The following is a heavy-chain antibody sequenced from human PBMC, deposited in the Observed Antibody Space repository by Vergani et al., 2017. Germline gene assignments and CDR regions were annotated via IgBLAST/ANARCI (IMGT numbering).Heavy chain of an antibody. Sequence: QVQLQESGPGLVKPSETLSLTCTVSGGSISSYYWSWIRQPPGKGLEWIGYIYYSGSTNYNPSLKSRVTISVDTSKNQFSLKLSSVTAADTAVYYCARWSEDFWSPVGYFDYWGQGTLVTVSS. J-gene: IGHJ4*02. CDR2: IYYSGST. D-gene: IGHD3-3*01. CDR1: GGSISSYY. CDR3: ARWSEDFWSPVGYFDY. V-gene: IGHV4-59*01.